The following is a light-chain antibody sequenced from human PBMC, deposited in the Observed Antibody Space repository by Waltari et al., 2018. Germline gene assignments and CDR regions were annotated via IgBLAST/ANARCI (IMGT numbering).Light chain of an antibody. CDR2: QDS. V-gene: IGLV3-1*01. Sequence: YQQRPGQTPVLVIYQDSKRHAGLPERFSVSNSGNTATLTISGTQAMDEADYYCQAWDSSTALVFGGGTKLTVL. CDR3: QAWDSSTALV. J-gene: IGLJ2*01.